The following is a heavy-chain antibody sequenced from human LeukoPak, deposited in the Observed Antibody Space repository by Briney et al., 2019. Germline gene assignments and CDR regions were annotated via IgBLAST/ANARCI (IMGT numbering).Heavy chain of an antibody. CDR2: IYHSGST. J-gene: IGHJ3*02. D-gene: IGHD2-15*01. CDR1: GGSISSGGYS. V-gene: IGHV4-30-2*01. CDR3: ARGRGDRGYCSGGSCINRLLGAFDI. Sequence: TASQTLSLTCAVSGGSISSGGYSWSWIRQPPGKGLEWIGYIYHSGSTYYNPSLKSRVTISVDRSKNQFSLKLSPVTAADTAVYYCARGRGDRGYCSGGSCINRLLGAFDIWGQGTMVTVSS.